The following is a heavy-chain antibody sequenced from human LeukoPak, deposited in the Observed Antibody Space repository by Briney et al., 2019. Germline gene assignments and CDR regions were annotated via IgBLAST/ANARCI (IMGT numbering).Heavy chain of an antibody. CDR1: GSSISSYY. CDR3: AGHHPRNTVDF. V-gene: IGHV4-59*08. CDR2: ISDIGSI. D-gene: IGHD2/OR15-2a*01. J-gene: IGHJ4*02. Sequence: SESLSLTWTVSGSSISSYYWSWIRQPPGKGLEWIAYISDIGSINYNPSLKSRVTISLDTSKNQFSLKLSSVTAADTAVYYCAGHHPRNTVDFWGQGTLVTVSS.